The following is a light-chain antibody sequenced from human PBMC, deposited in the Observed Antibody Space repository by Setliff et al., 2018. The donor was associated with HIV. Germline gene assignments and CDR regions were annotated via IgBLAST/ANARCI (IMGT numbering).Light chain of an antibody. CDR2: EVK. V-gene: IGLV2-14*01. J-gene: IGLJ1*01. CDR3: SCYTKTASVYV. Sequence: QSALTHPASMSGSPGQSITISCTATSDDVGASNYVSWYQQHPGKAPKLRICEVKVRPSGVSSRFSGSKSGNTASLTLSGLQTEDDADYYCSCYTKTASVYVFGSGTKVTVL. CDR1: SDDVGASNY.